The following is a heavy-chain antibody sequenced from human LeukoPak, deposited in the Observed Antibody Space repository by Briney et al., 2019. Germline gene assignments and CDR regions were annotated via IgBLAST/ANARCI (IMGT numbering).Heavy chain of an antibody. V-gene: IGHV5-51*01. CDR1: GYCFTSYW. Sequence: GASLQISCTASGYCFTSYWIGWVRPMPGKGLEWMGIIYPGDSETRYSPSFHGQVTISADKSISTAYLQRSSLKASDTVMYYCARVLWFGELLSLPFDYWGQGTLVTVSS. J-gene: IGHJ4*02. CDR3: ARVLWFGELLSLPFDY. CDR2: IYPGDSET. D-gene: IGHD3-10*01.